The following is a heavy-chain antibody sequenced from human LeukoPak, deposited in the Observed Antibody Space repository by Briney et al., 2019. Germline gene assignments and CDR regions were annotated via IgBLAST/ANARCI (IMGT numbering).Heavy chain of an antibody. CDR1: GYTFTSYG. J-gene: IGHJ4*02. D-gene: IGHD3-3*01. CDR3: ARDRGITIFGVVLRYFDY. V-gene: IGHV1-18*01. Sequence: ASVKVSCKASGYTFTSYGISWVRQAPGQGLEWMGWISAYNGNTNYAQKLQGRVTMTTDTSTSTAYMELRSLRSDDTAVYYCARDRGITIFGVVLRYFDYWGQGTLVTVSS. CDR2: ISAYNGNT.